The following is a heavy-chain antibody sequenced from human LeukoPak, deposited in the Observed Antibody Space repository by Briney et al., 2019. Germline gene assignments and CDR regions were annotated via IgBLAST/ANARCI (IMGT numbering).Heavy chain of an antibody. D-gene: IGHD2-2*01. CDR1: GFTFNTYV. J-gene: IGHJ6*02. Sequence: PGGSLRLSCAASGFTFNTYVMHWVRQAPGKGLEWVAAIWYDGSKKYYADSVKGRFTISRDNSKNTIYLQMNSLRADDTAIYYCARARHCTTTTCRPYDYGLDVWGHGTTVTVSS. V-gene: IGHV3-33*01. CDR2: IWYDGSKK. CDR3: ARARHCTTTTCRPYDYGLDV.